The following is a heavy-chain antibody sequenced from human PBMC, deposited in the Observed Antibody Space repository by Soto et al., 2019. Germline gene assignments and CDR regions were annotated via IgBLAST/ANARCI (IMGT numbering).Heavy chain of an antibody. J-gene: IGHJ4*02. CDR1: GGSINTATHS. CDR3: AGGGGVTTTGDDY. CDR2: IYHSGST. Sequence: QLQLQESGSGLVKPSQTLSLTCAVSGGSINTATHSWSWIRQPPGKGLEWIGYIYHSGSTYYNPSVKSRVTISIDKSNSQSSLRLSSGTAADTAVDYCAGGGGVTTTGDDYWGQGILVTVSS. D-gene: IGHD4-4*01. V-gene: IGHV4-30-2*01.